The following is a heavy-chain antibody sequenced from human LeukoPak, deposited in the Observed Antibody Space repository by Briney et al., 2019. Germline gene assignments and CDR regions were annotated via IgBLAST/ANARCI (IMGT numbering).Heavy chain of an antibody. V-gene: IGHV1-2*04. CDR1: GYTFTGYY. J-gene: IGHJ5*02. D-gene: IGHD3-3*01. CDR3: ARGAALTTRLNWFDP. CDR2: INPNSGGT. Sequence: ASVKVCCKASGYTFTGYYMHWVRQAPGQGLEWMGWINPNSGGTNYAQKFQGWVTMTRDTSISTAYMELSRLRSDDTAVYYCARGAALTTRLNWFDPWGQGTLVTVSS.